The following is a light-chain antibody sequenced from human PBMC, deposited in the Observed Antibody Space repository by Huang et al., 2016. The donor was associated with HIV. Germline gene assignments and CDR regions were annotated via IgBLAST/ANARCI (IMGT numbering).Light chain of an antibody. J-gene: IGKJ4*01. CDR1: QSVSSS. CDR2: DAS. CDR3: QQRSNWPLT. V-gene: IGKV3-11*01. Sequence: EIVLTQSPATLSLSPGERATLSCRASQSVSSSLAWYQQKPGQAPRLLIYDASNRATGSPARFSGRGSGTDFTLTISSLEPEDFAVYYCQQRSNWPLTFGGGTKVDIK.